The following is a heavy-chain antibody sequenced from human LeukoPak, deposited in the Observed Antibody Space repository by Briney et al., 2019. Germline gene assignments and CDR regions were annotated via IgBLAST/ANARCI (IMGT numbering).Heavy chain of an antibody. J-gene: IGHJ3*02. CDR1: GFTFSSYA. Sequence: GGSLRLSCAASGFTFSSYAMHWVRQAPGKGLEWVAVISYDGSNKYYADSVKGRFTISRDNSKNSVFLQMNSLRPDDTALYYCAKDVDASPAGDALDNWGQGTMVIVSS. CDR2: ISYDGSNK. V-gene: IGHV3-30-3*01. CDR3: AKDVDASPAGDALDN. D-gene: IGHD2-2*01.